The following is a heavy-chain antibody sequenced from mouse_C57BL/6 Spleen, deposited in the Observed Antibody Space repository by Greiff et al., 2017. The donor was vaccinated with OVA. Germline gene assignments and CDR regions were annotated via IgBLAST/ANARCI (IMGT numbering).Heavy chain of an antibody. J-gene: IGHJ3*01. CDR3: ASGYGSSFFAY. V-gene: IGHV5-17*01. CDR1: GFTFSDYG. CDR2: ISSGSSTI. D-gene: IGHD1-1*01. Sequence: EVQRVESGGGLVKPGGSLKLSCAASGFTFSDYGMHWVRQAPEKGLEWVAYISSGSSTIYYADTVKGRFTISRDNAKNTLFLQMTSLRSEDTAMYYCASGYGSSFFAYWGQGTLVTVSA.